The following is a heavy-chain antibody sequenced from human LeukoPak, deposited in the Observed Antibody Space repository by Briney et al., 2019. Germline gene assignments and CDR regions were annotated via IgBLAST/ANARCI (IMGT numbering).Heavy chain of an antibody. CDR2: IYHSGST. Sequence: SETLSLTCTVSGYSISSGYYWGWTRQPPGKGLEWIGSIYHSGSTYYNPSLKSRVTISVDTSKNQFSLKLSSVTAADTAVYYCARLVSSGVAAFLDYCGQGTLVTVSS. CDR3: ARLVSSGVAAFLDY. V-gene: IGHV4-38-2*02. D-gene: IGHD2-15*01. CDR1: GYSISSGYY. J-gene: IGHJ4*02.